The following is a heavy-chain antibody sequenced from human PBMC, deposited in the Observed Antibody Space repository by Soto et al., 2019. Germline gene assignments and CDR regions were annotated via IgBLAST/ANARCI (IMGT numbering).Heavy chain of an antibody. J-gene: IGHJ6*02. CDR1: GFTFSSYA. D-gene: IGHD3-22*01. V-gene: IGHV3-23*01. CDR2: ISGSGGST. Sequence: EVQLLESGGGLVQPGGSLRLSCAASGFTFSSYAMSWVRQAPGKGLEWVSAISGSGGSTYYADSVKGRFTISRDNSKNTLYLQMNSLRAEDTAVYYCAKDHYYDRSGYYYDAYYYYGMDVWGQGTTVTVSS. CDR3: AKDHYYDRSGYYYDAYYYYGMDV.